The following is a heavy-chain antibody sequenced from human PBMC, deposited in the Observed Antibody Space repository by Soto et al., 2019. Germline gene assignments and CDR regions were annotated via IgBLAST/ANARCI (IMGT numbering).Heavy chain of an antibody. CDR3: ARGYSSNSPAFDY. J-gene: IGHJ4*02. Sequence: GGSLRLSCAASGFTFSSCAMHWVRQAPGKGLEWVAIISYDGSNKYYADSVKGRFTISRDNSKNTLYLKVNSLRAEDTAVYYCARGYSSNSPAFDYWGQGTLVTVS. CDR1: GFTFSSCA. V-gene: IGHV3-30-3*01. D-gene: IGHD6-13*01. CDR2: ISYDGSNK.